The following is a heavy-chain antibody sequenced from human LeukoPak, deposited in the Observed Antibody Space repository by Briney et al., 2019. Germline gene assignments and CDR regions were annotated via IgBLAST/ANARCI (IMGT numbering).Heavy chain of an antibody. V-gene: IGHV3-20*04. J-gene: IGHJ6*03. CDR2: TNWDGAST. Sequence: GGSLRLSCAASGFSISNDWMSWVRHVPGKGLEWVSGTNWDGASTGYADSVKGRFTISRDNVKNFLYLQMNSLRVEDTALYFCGRVYCSTTSCYDYYDYYMDVWGKGTTVTVSS. CDR1: GFSISNDW. D-gene: IGHD2-2*01. CDR3: GRVYCSTTSCYDYYDYYMDV.